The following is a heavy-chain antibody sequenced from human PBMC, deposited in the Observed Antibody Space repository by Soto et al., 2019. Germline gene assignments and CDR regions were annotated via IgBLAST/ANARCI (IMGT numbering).Heavy chain of an antibody. J-gene: IGHJ4*02. Sequence: VGSLRLSCASSVFTFSSYAMHCVRHSPGKWLEWVAVISYDGSNKYYADSVKGRFTISRDNSKNTLYLQMNSLRAEDTAVYYCAYLGSYDFWSGYLDSGYLGQGTLVIVSS. CDR3: AYLGSYDFWSGYLDSGY. V-gene: IGHV3-30-3*01. CDR1: VFTFSSYA. D-gene: IGHD3-3*01. CDR2: ISYDGSNK.